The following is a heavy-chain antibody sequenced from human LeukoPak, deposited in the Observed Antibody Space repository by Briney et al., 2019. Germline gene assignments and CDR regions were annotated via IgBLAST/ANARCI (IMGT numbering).Heavy chain of an antibody. V-gene: IGHV3-23*01. Sequence: GGSLRLSCAASGFTFSSYAMSWVRQVPGKGLEWVSAMSGSGCDTYYADSVKGRFTISRDNSKSTLYLQMNSLRAEDTALYYCAKDLGGEGGSGFPGYWGQGTLVTVS. CDR3: AKDLGGEGGSGFPGY. CDR2: MSGSGCDT. D-gene: IGHD3-10*01. CDR1: GFTFSSYA. J-gene: IGHJ4*02.